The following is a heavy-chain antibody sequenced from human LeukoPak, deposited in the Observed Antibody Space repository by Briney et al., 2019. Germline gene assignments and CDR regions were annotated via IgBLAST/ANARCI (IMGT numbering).Heavy chain of an antibody. CDR3: ASSPPVLESHDYYYYMDV. D-gene: IGHD3-3*01. Sequence: SETLSLTCTVSGGSISSGGYNWSWIRQHPGKGLEWIGYIYYSGSTYYNPSLKSRVTISVDTSKSQFSLKLSSVTAADTAVYYCASSPPVLESHDYYYYMDVWGQGTTVTVSS. CDR1: GGSISSGGYN. J-gene: IGHJ6*03. V-gene: IGHV4-31*03. CDR2: IYYSGST.